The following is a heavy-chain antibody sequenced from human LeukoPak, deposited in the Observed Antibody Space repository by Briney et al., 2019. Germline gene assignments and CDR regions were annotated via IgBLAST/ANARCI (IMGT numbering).Heavy chain of an antibody. Sequence: SETLSLTCTVSGGSISHYYWTWTRQPPGKGLEWIGYIYYSGSTNYNPSLKSRVTISVDTSKNQFSLKLSSVTAADTAVYYCARGTYCSRTSCYAPDAFDIWGQGTMVTVSS. D-gene: IGHD2-2*01. V-gene: IGHV4-59*01. CDR3: ARGTYCSRTSCYAPDAFDI. CDR1: GGSISHYY. CDR2: IYYSGST. J-gene: IGHJ3*02.